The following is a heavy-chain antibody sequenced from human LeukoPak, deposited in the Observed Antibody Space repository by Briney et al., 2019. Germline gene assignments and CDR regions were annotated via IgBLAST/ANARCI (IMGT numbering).Heavy chain of an antibody. V-gene: IGHV4-31*03. D-gene: IGHD3-10*01. Sequence: SETLSLTCTVSGGSISSGGYYWSWIRQHPGKGLEWIGYIYYRGSTYYNPSLKSRVTISVDTSKNQFSLKLSSVTAADTAVYYCARVRGSGSYYGGFIDYWGQGTLVTVSS. CDR1: GGSISSGGYY. J-gene: IGHJ4*02. CDR3: ARVRGSGSYYGGFIDY. CDR2: IYYRGST.